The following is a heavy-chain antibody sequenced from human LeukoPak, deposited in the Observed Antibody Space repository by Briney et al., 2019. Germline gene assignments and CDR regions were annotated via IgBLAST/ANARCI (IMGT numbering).Heavy chain of an antibody. CDR1: GLSFSGQW. V-gene: IGHV3-7*01. J-gene: IGHJ4*02. Sequence: PGGSLRLSCGGSGLSFSGQWMNWVRQAPGQGLEWVANIKYDGIEKYYVASVRGRFTISRDDAKNSLSLQVNNMRAEDTAVYYCAFNNNFKYWGQGTQVTVSS. CDR2: IKYDGIEK. CDR3: AFNNNFKY. D-gene: IGHD4-11*01.